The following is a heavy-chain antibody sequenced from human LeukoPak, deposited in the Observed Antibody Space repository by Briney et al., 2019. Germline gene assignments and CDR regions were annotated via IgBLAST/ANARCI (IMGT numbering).Heavy chain of an antibody. Sequence: GESLKISCKASGYRFTNYWIGRVRQMPGKGLEWMGIIYPGDSDTRYRPSFQGQVTISVDKSINTAHLQWSSLKASDTAIYYCARGSREYYYYYGMDVWGQGTTVTVSS. V-gene: IGHV5-51*01. CDR1: GYRFTNYW. CDR2: IYPGDSDT. J-gene: IGHJ6*02. D-gene: IGHD2-15*01. CDR3: ARGSREYYYYYGMDV.